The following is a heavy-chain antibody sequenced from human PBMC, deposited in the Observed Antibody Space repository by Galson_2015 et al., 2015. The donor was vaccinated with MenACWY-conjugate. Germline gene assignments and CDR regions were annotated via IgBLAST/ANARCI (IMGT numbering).Heavy chain of an antibody. CDR3: ARDGTSGSFFDD. Sequence: SETLSLTCTVSGGSISTYYWNWIRQPPGKGLEWIGYIYHSGGTNYNPSLKSRVTMSVDTSRNQFSLKLSSVTAADTAVYFCARDGTSGSFFDDWGQGTLVTVSS. J-gene: IGHJ4*02. CDR1: GGSISTYY. D-gene: IGHD1-26*01. CDR2: IYHSGGT. V-gene: IGHV4-59*01.